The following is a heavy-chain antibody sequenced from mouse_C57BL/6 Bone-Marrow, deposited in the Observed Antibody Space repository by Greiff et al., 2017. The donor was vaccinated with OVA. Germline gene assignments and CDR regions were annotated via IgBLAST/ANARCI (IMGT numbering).Heavy chain of an antibody. CDR1: GYTFTSYW. CDR3: ASYYYGSSPWFAY. CDR2: IYPSDSET. V-gene: IGHV1-61*01. Sequence: QVQLQQSGAELVRPGSSVKLSCKASGYTFTSYWMDWVKQRPGQGLEWIGNIYPSDSETHYNQKFKDKATLTVDKSSSTAYMQLSSLTSEDSAVYYCASYYYGSSPWFAYWGQGTLVTVSA. D-gene: IGHD1-1*01. J-gene: IGHJ3*01.